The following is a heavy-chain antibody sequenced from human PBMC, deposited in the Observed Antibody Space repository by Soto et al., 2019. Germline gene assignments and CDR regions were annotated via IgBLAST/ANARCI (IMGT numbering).Heavy chain of an antibody. CDR3: AVVVGYNWFDP. Sequence: SETLSLTCTVSGGSISSSSYYWGWIRQPPGKGLEWIGSIYYSGSTYYNPSLKSRVTISVDTSKNQFSLKLSSVTAADTAVYYCAVVVGYNWFDPWGQGTLVTVSS. V-gene: IGHV4-39*07. CDR2: IYYSGST. CDR1: GGSISSSSYY. D-gene: IGHD2-15*01. J-gene: IGHJ5*02.